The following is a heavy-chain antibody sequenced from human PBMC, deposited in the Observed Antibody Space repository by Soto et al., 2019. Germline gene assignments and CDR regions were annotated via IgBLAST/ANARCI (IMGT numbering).Heavy chain of an antibody. Sequence: GGSLRLSCAGSRFTFTNFGMHWVRQAPGKGLEWVAYISYDGNSKFYVDSVKGRFTISRDNAKNSLYLQMNSLRAEDTAVYYCARFYYDSSGYLPSPYYYYYGMDVWGQGTTVTVSS. CDR1: RFTFTNFG. J-gene: IGHJ6*02. D-gene: IGHD3-22*01. V-gene: IGHV3-30*03. CDR2: ISYDGNSK. CDR3: ARFYYDSSGYLPSPYYYYYGMDV.